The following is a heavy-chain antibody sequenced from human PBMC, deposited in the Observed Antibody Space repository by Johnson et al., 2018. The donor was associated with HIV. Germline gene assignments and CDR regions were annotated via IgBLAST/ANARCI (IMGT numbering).Heavy chain of an antibody. D-gene: IGHD2/OR15-2a*01. J-gene: IGHJ3*02. V-gene: IGHV3-53*01. Sequence: VQLLESGGGLIQPGGSLRLSCAASGFTVSSNYMSWVRQAPGKRLEWVSVIYRGGATYYAASVQGRFTISRDNSKNTLYLQMNSLRAGDTAVYYCARDRSKGGAFDIWGQGTMVTVSS. CDR3: ARDRSKGGAFDI. CDR2: IYRGGAT. CDR1: GFTVSSNY.